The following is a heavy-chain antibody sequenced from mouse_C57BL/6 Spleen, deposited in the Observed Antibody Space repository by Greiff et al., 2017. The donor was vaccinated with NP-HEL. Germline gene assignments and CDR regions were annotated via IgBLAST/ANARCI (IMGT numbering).Heavy chain of an antibody. V-gene: IGHV1-9*01. CDR3: ARKENWDRFAY. D-gene: IGHD4-1*01. CDR1: GYTFTGYW. CDR2: ILPGSGST. J-gene: IGHJ3*01. Sequence: QVQLQQSGAELMKPGASVKLSCKATGYTFTGYWIEWVKQRPGHGLEWIGEILPGSGSTNYNEKFKGKATFTADTSSNTAYIQISSPTTEDSAIYYCARKENWDRFAYWGQGTLVTVSA.